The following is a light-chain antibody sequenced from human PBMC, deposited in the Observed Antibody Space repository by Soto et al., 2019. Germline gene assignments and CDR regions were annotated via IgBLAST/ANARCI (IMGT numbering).Light chain of an antibody. CDR1: QSVSSTY. Sequence: EIVLTQSPGTLSWSPGERATLSCRASQSVSSTYLAWYQQKPGQAPRLLIYGASSRATGIPDRFSGSGSGTDFTLTISRLEPEDFVVYFCQQYSSSPYTFGQGTKLEIK. V-gene: IGKV3-20*01. CDR2: GAS. J-gene: IGKJ2*01. CDR3: QQYSSSPYT.